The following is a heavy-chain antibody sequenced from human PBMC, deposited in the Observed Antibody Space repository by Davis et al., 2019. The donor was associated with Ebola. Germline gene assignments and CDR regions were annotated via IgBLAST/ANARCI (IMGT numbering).Heavy chain of an antibody. Sequence: GESLKISCAASGFVFRNYVMSWVRQAPGKGLEWVSYISSSGSTIYYADSGKGRFTISRDNAKNSLYLQMNSLRAEDTAVYYCARVPVVPAEDGMDVWGKGTTVTVSS. CDR1: GFVFRNYV. CDR3: ARVPVVPAEDGMDV. D-gene: IGHD2-2*01. CDR2: ISSSGSTI. V-gene: IGHV3-11*01. J-gene: IGHJ6*04.